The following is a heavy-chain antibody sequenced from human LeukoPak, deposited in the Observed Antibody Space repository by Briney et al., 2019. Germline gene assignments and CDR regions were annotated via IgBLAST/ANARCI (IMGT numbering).Heavy chain of an antibody. V-gene: IGHV3-30-3*01. J-gene: IGHJ6*02. CDR1: GFTFRSYA. CDR3: AKDPEYCGGDCWALGMDV. CDR2: ISWDGTIK. D-gene: IGHD2-21*02. Sequence: GGSLRLSCAASGFTFRSYAIHWVRQAPGKGLEWVAFISWDGTIKYYADSVKGRFSISRDNSKNTLSLQMNSLRGEDTAVYYCAKDPEYCGGDCWALGMDVWGQGTTVTVSS.